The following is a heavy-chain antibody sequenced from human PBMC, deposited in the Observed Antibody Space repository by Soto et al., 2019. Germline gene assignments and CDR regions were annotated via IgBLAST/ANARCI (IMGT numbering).Heavy chain of an antibody. Sequence: EVQLVESGGGLVQPGGSLKLSCAASGFIFSDSALHWVRQASGKGLEWVGRIRRKANNYATTYAASVEGRFAISRDDSKNTAYLQMNSLKTEDTAIYYCTRGIDVLSGYPRYYRDYWGQGTLVTVSS. J-gene: IGHJ4*02. CDR2: IRRKANNYAT. CDR3: TRGIDVLSGYPRYYRDY. V-gene: IGHV3-73*02. CDR1: GFIFSDSA. D-gene: IGHD3-3*01.